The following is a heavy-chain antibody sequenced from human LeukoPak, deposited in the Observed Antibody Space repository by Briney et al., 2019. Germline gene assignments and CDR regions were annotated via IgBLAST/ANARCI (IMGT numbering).Heavy chain of an antibody. Sequence: GSLRLSCAASGFTVSSNYMSWVRQPPGKGLEWIGSIYYSGSTYYNPSLKSRVTISVDTSKNQFSLKLSSVTAADTAVFHCATGIASAVNAFDIWGQGTMVTVSS. J-gene: IGHJ3*02. CDR3: ATGIASAVNAFDI. CDR2: IYYSGST. D-gene: IGHD6-13*01. CDR1: GFTVSSNY. V-gene: IGHV4-39*07.